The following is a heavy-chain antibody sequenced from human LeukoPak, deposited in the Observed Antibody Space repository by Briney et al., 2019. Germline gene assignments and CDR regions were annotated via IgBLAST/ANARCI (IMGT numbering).Heavy chain of an antibody. CDR3: ARTYYDRSGYFRIYYSDY. D-gene: IGHD3-22*01. CDR1: GGSISSYY. J-gene: IGHJ4*02. Sequence: PSETLSLTCTVPGGSISSYYWSWIRQPAGKGLEWIGRIYTSGSTNYNPSLKSRVTMSVDTSKNQFSLKLSSVTAADTAVYYCARTYYDRSGYFRIYYSDYWGQGTLVTVSS. CDR2: IYTSGST. V-gene: IGHV4-4*07.